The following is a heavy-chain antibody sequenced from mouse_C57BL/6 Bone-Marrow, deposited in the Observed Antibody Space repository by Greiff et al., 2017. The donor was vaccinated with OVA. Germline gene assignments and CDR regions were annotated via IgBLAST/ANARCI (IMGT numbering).Heavy chain of an antibody. CDR1: GYTFTNYW. D-gene: IGHD2-1*01. Sequence: QVQLKESGAELVRPGTSVKMSCKASGYTFTNYWIGWAKQRPGHGLEWIGDIYTGGGYTNYNEKFKGKATLTADKSSSTAYMQFSSLTSEDSAIYYCALCSYGNYIIFAYWGQGTLVTVSA. V-gene: IGHV1-63*01. J-gene: IGHJ3*01. CDR3: ALCSYGNYIIFAY. CDR2: IYTGGGYT.